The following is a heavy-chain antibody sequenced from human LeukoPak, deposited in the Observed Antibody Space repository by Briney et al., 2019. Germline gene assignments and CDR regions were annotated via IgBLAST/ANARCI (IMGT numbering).Heavy chain of an antibody. Sequence: GASVKVSCKASGYTFTSYGISWVRQAPGQGLEWMGWISAYNGNTNYAQKLQGRVTMTTDTSTSTAYMELRSLRSDDTAVYYCARANYDFWSGYYPDYWGQGTLVTVSS. CDR3: ARANYDFWSGYYPDY. V-gene: IGHV1-18*01. CDR2: ISAYNGNT. CDR1: GYTFTSYG. J-gene: IGHJ4*02. D-gene: IGHD3-3*01.